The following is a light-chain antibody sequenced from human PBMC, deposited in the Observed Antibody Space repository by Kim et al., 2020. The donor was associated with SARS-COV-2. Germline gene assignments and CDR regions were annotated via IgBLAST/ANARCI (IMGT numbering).Light chain of an antibody. CDR1: QDISRY. CDR2: TAS. V-gene: IGKV1-39*01. Sequence: DIQMTQSPSSLSASVGDRVTITCRASQDISRYLNWYQQKPGKAPKLLIYTASSLQSGVPSRFTGSGSETDITLTITSLQPEDFATYYCQQPSSAPRTFGQGTKVDIK. CDR3: QQPSSAPRT. J-gene: IGKJ1*01.